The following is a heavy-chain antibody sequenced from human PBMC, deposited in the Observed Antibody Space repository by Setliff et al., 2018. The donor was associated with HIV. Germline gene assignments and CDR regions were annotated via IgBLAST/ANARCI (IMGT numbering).Heavy chain of an antibody. Sequence: ASVKVSCKASGYIFTDYYMHWVRQAPGQELGWMGRINPNSGGTNYAQKFQGRVTITADASTTTAYMDLSSLRSEDTAVYYCARNSAPPYYTDYYMDVWGRGTTVTVSS. CDR3: ARNSAPPYYTDYYMDV. V-gene: IGHV1-2*06. J-gene: IGHJ6*03. D-gene: IGHD2-21*01. CDR2: INPNSGGT. CDR1: GYIFTDYY.